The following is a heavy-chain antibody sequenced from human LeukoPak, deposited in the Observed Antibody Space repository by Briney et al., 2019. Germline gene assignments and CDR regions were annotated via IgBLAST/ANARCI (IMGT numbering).Heavy chain of an antibody. Sequence: GGSLRLSCAVSGFSVSSTYMTWVRQAPGKGLEWVSAISGSGGSTYYADSVKGRFTISRDNSKNTLYLQMNSLRAEDTAVYYCANGLRSRAYYFDYWGQGTLVTVSS. V-gene: IGHV3-23*01. CDR3: ANGLRSRAYYFDY. D-gene: IGHD4/OR15-4a*01. CDR2: ISGSGGST. J-gene: IGHJ4*02. CDR1: GFSVSSTY.